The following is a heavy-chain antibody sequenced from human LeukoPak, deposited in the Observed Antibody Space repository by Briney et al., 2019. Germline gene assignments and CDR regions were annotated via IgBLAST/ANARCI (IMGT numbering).Heavy chain of an antibody. CDR1: GFTFSSYA. CDR2: ISYDGSNK. Sequence: AGGSLRLSCAASGFTFSSYAMHWVRQALGKGLEWVAVISYDGSNKYYADSVKGRFTISRDNSKNTLYLQMNSLRAEDTAVYYCARDTSLRYCSGGSCHNFDYWGQGTLVTVSS. J-gene: IGHJ4*02. CDR3: ARDTSLRYCSGGSCHNFDY. D-gene: IGHD2-15*01. V-gene: IGHV3-30-3*01.